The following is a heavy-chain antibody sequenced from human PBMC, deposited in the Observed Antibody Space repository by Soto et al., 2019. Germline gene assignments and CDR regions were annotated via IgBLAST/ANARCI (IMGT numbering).Heavy chain of an antibody. V-gene: IGHV1-69*01. Sequence: QVHLLLQSGAEVKKPGSSVKVSCQASGGTPSNSAISWVRQAPGQGLEWMGGIIPVFGLVKYAQNFQGRVTITADEATNTAYMELSSLRPEDTAVYYCAGGRIVLVGSRAYYGMDVWGQGTTVTVSS. CDR1: GGTPSNSA. D-gene: IGHD2-8*02. CDR2: IIPVFGLV. J-gene: IGHJ6*02. CDR3: AGGRIVLVGSRAYYGMDV.